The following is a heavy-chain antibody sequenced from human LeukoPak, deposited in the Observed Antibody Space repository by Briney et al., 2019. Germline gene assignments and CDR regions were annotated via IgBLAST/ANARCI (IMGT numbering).Heavy chain of an antibody. CDR3: ARDGYSSDWSNFDY. V-gene: IGHV4-34*01. D-gene: IGHD6-19*01. J-gene: IGHJ4*02. CDR1: GGSFSGYY. CDR2: INHSGST. Sequence: SETLSLTCAVYGGSFSGYYWSWIRQPPGKGLEWIGEINHSGSTNYNPSLKSRVTISVDTSKNQFSLKLSSVTAADTAVYYCARDGYSSDWSNFDYWGQGTLVTVSS.